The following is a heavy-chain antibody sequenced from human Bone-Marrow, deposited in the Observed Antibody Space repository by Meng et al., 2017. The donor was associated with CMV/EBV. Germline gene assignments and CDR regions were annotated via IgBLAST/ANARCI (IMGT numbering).Heavy chain of an antibody. D-gene: IGHD3-16*01. CDR1: GGTFSSYT. CDR2: IIPILGIA. V-gene: IGHV1-69*02. CDR3: ARNRPRGAVIIAAPYDAFDI. Sequence: SVKVSCKASGGTFSSYTISWVRQAPGQGLEWMGRIIPILGIANYAQKFQGRVTITADKSTSTAYMELSSLRSEDTAVYFCARNRPRGAVIIAAPYDAFDIWGQGTMVTVSS. J-gene: IGHJ3*02.